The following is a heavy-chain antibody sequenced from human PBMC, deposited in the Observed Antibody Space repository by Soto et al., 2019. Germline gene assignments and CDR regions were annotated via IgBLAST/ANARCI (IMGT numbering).Heavy chain of an antibody. Sequence: QVQLQQWGAGLLKPSETLSLTCAVYGGSFSGYYWSWIRQPPGKGLEWIGEINHSGSTNYNPSLKSRVTISVDTSKNQFSLKLSSVTAADTAVYYCARGLAAAGQPPGYWGQGTLVTVSS. CDR1: GGSFSGYY. D-gene: IGHD6-13*01. CDR3: ARGLAAAGQPPGY. V-gene: IGHV4-34*01. J-gene: IGHJ4*02. CDR2: INHSGST.